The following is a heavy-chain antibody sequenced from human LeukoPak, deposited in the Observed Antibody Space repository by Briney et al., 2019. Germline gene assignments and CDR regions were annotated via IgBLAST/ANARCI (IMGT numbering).Heavy chain of an antibody. CDR3: AKGGIAAAGTWGYYYYMDV. CDR1: GFTFSSYA. D-gene: IGHD6-13*01. CDR2: IRYDGSNK. V-gene: IGHV3-30*02. J-gene: IGHJ6*03. Sequence: GGSLRLSCAASGFTFSSYAMSWVRQAPGKGLEWVAFIRYDGSNKYYADSVKGRFTISRDNSKNTLYLQMNSLRAEDTAVYYCAKGGIAAAGTWGYYYYMDVWGKGTTVTVSS.